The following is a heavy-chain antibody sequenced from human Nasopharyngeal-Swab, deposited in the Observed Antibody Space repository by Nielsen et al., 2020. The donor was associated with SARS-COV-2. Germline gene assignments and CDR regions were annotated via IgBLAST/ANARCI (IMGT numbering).Heavy chain of an antibody. CDR2: INHSGST. V-gene: IGHV4-34*01. Sequence: GSLRLSCAVYGGSFGGYYWSWIRQPPGKGLEWIGEINHSGSTNYNPSLKSRVTISVDTSKNQFSLKLSSVTAADTAVYYCARGCTIFGVNYGMDVWGQGTTVTVSS. CDR3: ARGCTIFGVNYGMDV. J-gene: IGHJ6*02. CDR1: GGSFGGYY. D-gene: IGHD3-3*01.